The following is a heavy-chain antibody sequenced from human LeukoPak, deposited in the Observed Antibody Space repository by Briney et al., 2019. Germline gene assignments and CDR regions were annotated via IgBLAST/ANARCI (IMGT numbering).Heavy chain of an antibody. Sequence: PGGSLRLSCAASGFTFSSYAMSWVRQAPGKGLEWVANIKQDGSEKYYVDSVKGRFTISGDNAKNSLYLQMNSLRAEDTAVYYCARDPGSSSWPYYYYYYMDVWGKGTTVTVSS. V-gene: IGHV3-7*01. CDR3: ARDPGSSSWPYYYYYYMDV. D-gene: IGHD6-13*01. CDR2: IKQDGSEK. CDR1: GFTFSSYA. J-gene: IGHJ6*03.